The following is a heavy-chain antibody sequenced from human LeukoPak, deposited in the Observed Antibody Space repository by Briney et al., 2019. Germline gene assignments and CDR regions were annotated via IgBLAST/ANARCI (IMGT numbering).Heavy chain of an antibody. CDR3: ARGYDFWSGYYSY. J-gene: IGHJ4*02. D-gene: IGHD3-3*01. V-gene: IGHV3-21*01. CDR1: GFTFSSYS. CDR2: ISSSSSYI. Sequence: GGSLRLSCAASGFTFSSYSMNWVRQAPGKGLEWVSSISSSSSYIYYADSVKGRFTISRDNAKNSLYLQMNSLRAEDTAVYYCARGYDFWSGYYSYWGQGTLVTVSS.